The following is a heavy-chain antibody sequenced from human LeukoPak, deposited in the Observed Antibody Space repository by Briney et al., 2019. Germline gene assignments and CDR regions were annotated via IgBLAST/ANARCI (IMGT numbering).Heavy chain of an antibody. CDR2: ISYDGSNK. CDR3: AKVGWFGDQRGRYYYGMDV. J-gene: IGHJ6*02. D-gene: IGHD3-10*01. V-gene: IGHV3-30*18. Sequence: GGSLRLSCAASGFTFSSYGMHWVRQAPGKGLEWVAVISYDGSNKYYADSVKGRFTISRDNSKNTLYLQMNSLRAEDTAVYYCAKVGWFGDQRGRYYYGMDVWGQGTTVTVSS. CDR1: GFTFSSYG.